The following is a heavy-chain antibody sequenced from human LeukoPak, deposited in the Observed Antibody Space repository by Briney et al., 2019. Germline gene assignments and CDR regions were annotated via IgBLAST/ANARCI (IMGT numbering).Heavy chain of an antibody. Sequence: GGSLRLFCAASGFTFSSYDIHWVRQAAGKGLEWVSVIGTAGDTHYLGSVKGRFTISRENAKNFVYLQMNSLRAGDTAVYYCARILGGGDGMDVWGQGTTVTVSS. CDR3: ARILGGGDGMDV. D-gene: IGHD2-15*01. V-gene: IGHV3-13*04. CDR2: IGTAGDT. J-gene: IGHJ6*02. CDR1: GFTFSSYD.